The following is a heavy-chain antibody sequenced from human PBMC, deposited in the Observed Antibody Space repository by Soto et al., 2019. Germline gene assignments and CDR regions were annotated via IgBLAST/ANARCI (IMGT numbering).Heavy chain of an antibody. CDR1: GFTFSSYA. CDR2: ISGSGGST. V-gene: IGHV3-23*01. J-gene: IGHJ5*02. Sequence: PGGSLRLSCAASGFTFSSYAMSWVRQAPGKGLEWVSAISGSGGSTYYADSVKGRFTISRDNSKNTLYLQMNSLRAEDTAVYYCAEDRKIAAAGPDNWFDPWGQGTLVTVSS. CDR3: AEDRKIAAAGPDNWFDP. D-gene: IGHD6-13*01.